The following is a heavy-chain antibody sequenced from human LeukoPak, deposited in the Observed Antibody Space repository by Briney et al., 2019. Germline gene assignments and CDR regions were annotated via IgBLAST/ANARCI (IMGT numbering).Heavy chain of an antibody. CDR3: ARLPLIATTRGGFDP. J-gene: IGHJ5*02. CDR1: GGSISGYY. V-gene: IGHV4-59*08. Sequence: SETLSLTCTVSGGSISGYYWSWIRQPPGKQLEWIGYVYDTGATNYNPSLKSRFTISIDTSKNQFSLYLSSVTAADTAVYYCARLPLIATTRGGFDPWGQGTLVTVSS. CDR2: VYDTGAT. D-gene: IGHD1/OR15-1a*01.